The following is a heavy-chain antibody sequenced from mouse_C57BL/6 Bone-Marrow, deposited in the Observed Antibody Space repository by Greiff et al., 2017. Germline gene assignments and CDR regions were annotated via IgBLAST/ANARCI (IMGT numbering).Heavy chain of an antibody. V-gene: IGHV1-80*01. CDR1: GYAFSTYW. D-gene: IGHD4-1*01. Sequence: QVQLKQSGAELVKPGASVKISCKVSGYAFSTYWMNWVKQRPGTGLEWLGQIYPGDGDTNYNGKFKGKATLTADKSSSTAYMQLSSLTSDASAVXFCARDWDYFDYWGQGTTLTVSS. CDR3: ARDWDYFDY. CDR2: IYPGDGDT. J-gene: IGHJ2*01.